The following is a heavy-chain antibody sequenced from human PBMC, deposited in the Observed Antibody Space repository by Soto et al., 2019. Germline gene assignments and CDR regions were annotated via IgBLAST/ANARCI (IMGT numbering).Heavy chain of an antibody. CDR2: MHFSGST. V-gene: IGHV4-39*02. CDR3: AIEGAEVTANWFGP. CDR1: GGSNSSSSYY. Sequence: QLQLQESGPRLVKPSETLSLTCTASGGSNSSSSYYWGWVRQPLGKGLEWIGSMHFSGSTYYNPSLKSRVILSGDTSKNQFSLKLTSVTVADTAVYYCAIEGAEVTANWFGPWGQGALVTVSS. J-gene: IGHJ5*02. D-gene: IGHD2-21*02.